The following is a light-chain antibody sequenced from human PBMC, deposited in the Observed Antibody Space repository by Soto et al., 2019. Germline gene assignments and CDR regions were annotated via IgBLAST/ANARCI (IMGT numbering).Light chain of an antibody. Sequence: DIQMTQSPSSLSSSLGDRVTITCRASQSVSSYLNWYQQKPGQAPKLLIYAASSLQSGVPSRFSGSGSGTGFTLTISSLQPEDFATYYCQQSYSTLLTFGGGTKVEIK. CDR1: QSVSSY. J-gene: IGKJ4*01. V-gene: IGKV1-39*01. CDR2: AAS. CDR3: QQSYSTLLT.